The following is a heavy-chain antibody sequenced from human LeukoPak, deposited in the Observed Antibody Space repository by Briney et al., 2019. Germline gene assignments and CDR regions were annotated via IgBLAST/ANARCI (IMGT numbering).Heavy chain of an antibody. V-gene: IGHV5-10-1*01. J-gene: IGHJ5*02. CDR1: GYSFTSYW. CDR3: ARHGDFTAMIT. CDR2: IDPSDSYT. Sequence: GESLKISCKGPGYSFTSYWISWVRQMPGKGLEWMGRIDPSDSYTYYSPSFQGHVTISADKSISTAYLQWSSLKASDTAMYYCARHGDFTAMITWGQGTLVTVSS. D-gene: IGHD5-18*01.